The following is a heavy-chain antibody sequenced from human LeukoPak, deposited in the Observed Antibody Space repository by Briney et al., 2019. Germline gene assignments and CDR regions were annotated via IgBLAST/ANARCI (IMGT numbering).Heavy chain of an antibody. Sequence: ASVKVSCKASGYTFTSYGISWVRQAPGQENEWMGWISAYNGNTNYAQKLQGRVTMTTDTSTSTAYMELRSLRSDDTAVYYCARGPLSSGWSNWFDPWGQGTLVTVSS. CDR1: GYTFTSYG. J-gene: IGHJ5*02. V-gene: IGHV1-18*01. D-gene: IGHD6-13*01. CDR2: ISAYNGNT. CDR3: ARGPLSSGWSNWFDP.